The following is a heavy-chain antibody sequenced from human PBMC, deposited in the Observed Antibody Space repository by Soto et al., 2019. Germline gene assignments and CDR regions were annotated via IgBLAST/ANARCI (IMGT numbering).Heavy chain of an antibody. CDR2: IYYSGST. CDR3: ARVQDCGGDCYDFDY. Sequence: SETLSLTCTVSGGSVSSGSYYWSWIRQPPGKGLEWIGYIYYSGSTNYNPSLKSRVTISVDTSKNQFSLKLSSVTAADTAVYYCARVQDCGGDCYDFDYWGQGTLVTVSS. J-gene: IGHJ4*02. D-gene: IGHD2-21*02. CDR1: GGSVSSGSYY. V-gene: IGHV4-61*01.